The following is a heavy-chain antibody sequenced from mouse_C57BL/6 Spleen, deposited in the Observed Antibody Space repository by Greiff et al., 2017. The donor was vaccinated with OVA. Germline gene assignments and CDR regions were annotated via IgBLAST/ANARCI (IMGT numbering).Heavy chain of an antibody. CDR2: INPNNGGT. J-gene: IGHJ2*01. D-gene: IGHD4-1*01. CDR3: ARGSNFFDY. V-gene: IGHV1-26*01. CDR1: GYTFTDYY. Sequence: EVQLQQSGPELVKPGASVKLSCKASGYTFTDYYMNWVKQSHGKSLEWIGDINPNNGGTSYNQKFKGKATLTVDKSSSTAYMELRSLTSEDSAVYYCARGSNFFDYWGQGTTLTVSS.